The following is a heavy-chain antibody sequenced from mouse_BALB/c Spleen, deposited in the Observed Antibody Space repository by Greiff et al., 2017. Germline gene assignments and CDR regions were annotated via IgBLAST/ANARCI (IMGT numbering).Heavy chain of an antibody. J-gene: IGHJ2*01. V-gene: IGHV1-82*01. CDR3: ARGRGDYFDY. CDR1: GYAFSSSW. Sequence: LVESGPELVKPGASVKISCKASGYAFSSSWMNWVKQRPGQGLEWIGRIYPGDGDTNYNGKFKGKATLTADKSSSTAYMQLSSLTSVDSAVYFCARGRGDYFDYWGQGTTLTVSS. CDR2: IYPGDGDT.